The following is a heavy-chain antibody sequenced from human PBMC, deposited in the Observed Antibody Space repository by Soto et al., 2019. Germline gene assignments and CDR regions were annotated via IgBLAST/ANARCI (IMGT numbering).Heavy chain of an antibody. D-gene: IGHD2-15*01. CDR2: VNPSGGRT. CDR3: AREENCSGGTCYSEYFHR. J-gene: IGHJ1*01. Sequence: ASVKVSCKASGYLFTAYSMHWVRLAPGQGLEWMGVVNPSGGRTKYAQNFQGRVTMTRDTSTTTIYMELSSLRSDDTAIYYCAREENCSGGTCYSEYFHRWGQGTLVTVSS. CDR1: GYLFTAYS. V-gene: IGHV1-46*01.